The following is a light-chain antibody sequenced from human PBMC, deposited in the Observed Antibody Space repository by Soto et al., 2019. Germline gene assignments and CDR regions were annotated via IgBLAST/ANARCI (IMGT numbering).Light chain of an antibody. V-gene: IGKV1-9*01. CDR2: TAS. J-gene: IGKJ4*01. CDR1: QAISNY. Sequence: DIHLTQSPSFLSASVGDRVTITCRASQAISNYLAWYQQTPGKVPKLLISTASTLQSGVPSRFSGSGYGTEFTLTVSSLQPEDFATDYCQQLSGYPLTFGGGTKVEMK. CDR3: QQLSGYPLT.